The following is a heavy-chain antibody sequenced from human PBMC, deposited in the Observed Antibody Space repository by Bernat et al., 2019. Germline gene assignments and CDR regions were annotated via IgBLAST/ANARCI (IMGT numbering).Heavy chain of an antibody. CDR1: GFTFSSYS. CDR3: ARRLSSSWDY. Sequence: EVQLVESGGGLVKPGGSLRLSCAASGFTFSSYSMNWVRQAPGKGLEWVSSISSSSSYIYYADSVKSRFTISRDNAKNSLYLQMNSLRAEDTAVYYCARRLSSSWDYWGQGTLVTVSS. J-gene: IGHJ4*02. CDR2: ISSSSSYI. D-gene: IGHD6-13*01. V-gene: IGHV3-21*01.